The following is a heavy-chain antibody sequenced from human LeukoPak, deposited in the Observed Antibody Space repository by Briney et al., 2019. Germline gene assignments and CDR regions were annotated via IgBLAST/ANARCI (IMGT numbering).Heavy chain of an antibody. CDR2: IYYTGST. CDR3: ARHYGP. D-gene: IGHD3-16*01. CDR1: GDSINNGDYF. Sequence: SETLSLTCTVSGDSINNGDYFWSWIRQSPGKGLEWIGYIYYTGSTYDNPSLESRVIISIDTSKNQFSLRLNSVTATDTAVYYCARHYGPWGQGTLVTVSS. V-gene: IGHV4-30-4*01. J-gene: IGHJ5*02.